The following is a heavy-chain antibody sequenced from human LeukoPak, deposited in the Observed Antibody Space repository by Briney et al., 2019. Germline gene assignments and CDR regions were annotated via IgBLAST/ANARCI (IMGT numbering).Heavy chain of an antibody. CDR1: GGSLSSYY. CDR2: IYYSGST. J-gene: IGHJ5*02. Sequence: SEPLSLTCTVSGGSLSSYYWSWIRQPPGKGLEWIGYIYYSGSTNYNPSLTSRVTISVDTSKNQFSLKLSSVTAADTAVYYCARDGKAEGWFDPWGQGTLVTVSS. V-gene: IGHV4-59*01. CDR3: ARDGKAEGWFDP. D-gene: IGHD1-1*01.